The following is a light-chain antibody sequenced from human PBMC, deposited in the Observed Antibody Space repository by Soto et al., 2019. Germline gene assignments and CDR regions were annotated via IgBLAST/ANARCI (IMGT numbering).Light chain of an antibody. Sequence: EIEMTQSPGTLSLSPGEIATLSCRASQSVSRYLAWYQQKPGQAPRLLIYDASNRATGIPARFSGSGSGTDFTLTISSLEPEDFAVYYCQQRSNWPPITFGQGTRLEIK. V-gene: IGKV3-11*01. CDR1: QSVSRY. CDR3: QQRSNWPPIT. J-gene: IGKJ5*01. CDR2: DAS.